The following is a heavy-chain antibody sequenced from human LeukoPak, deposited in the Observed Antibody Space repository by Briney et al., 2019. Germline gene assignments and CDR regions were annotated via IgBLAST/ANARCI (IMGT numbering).Heavy chain of an antibody. CDR1: GFTFSSYA. J-gene: IGHJ2*01. CDR3: AREERDGYNYYWYFDL. CDR2: ISSSGSTI. V-gene: IGHV3-48*04. Sequence: GGSLRLSCAASGFTFSSYAMSWVRQAPGKGLEWVSYISSSGSTIYYADSVKGRFTISRDNAKNSLYLQMSSLRAEDTAVYYCAREERDGYNYYWYFDLWGRGTLVTVSS. D-gene: IGHD5-24*01.